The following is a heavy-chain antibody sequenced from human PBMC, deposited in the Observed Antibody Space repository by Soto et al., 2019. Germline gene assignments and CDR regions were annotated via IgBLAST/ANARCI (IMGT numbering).Heavy chain of an antibody. V-gene: IGHV3-7*01. D-gene: IGHD2-2*02. CDR1: GFTFSSFW. J-gene: IGHJ4*02. Sequence: EVQLVESGGGLVQPGGSLRLSCAASGFTFSSFWMTWVRQPPGKGLEWVANIKQDESETYYVDSVKGRFTISRDNAKNSLYLQVSSLRVEDTAVYYCARPHGVGATCYNYFDYWGQGTLVTVSS. CDR2: IKQDESET. CDR3: ARPHGVGATCYNYFDY.